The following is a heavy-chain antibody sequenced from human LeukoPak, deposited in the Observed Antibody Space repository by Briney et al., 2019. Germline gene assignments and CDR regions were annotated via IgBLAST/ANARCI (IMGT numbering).Heavy chain of an antibody. V-gene: IGHV4-59*08. J-gene: IGHJ4*02. D-gene: IGHD3-10*01. CDR2: IYYNGGT. CDR3: ARHHGSGSYSLYFDY. CDR1: GGSLSSYY. Sequence: SETLSLTCTVSGGSLSSYYWSWIRQPPGKGLEWSGYIYYNGGTNYNPSLKSRVTISVDTSKNQFSLRLSSVTAADTAVYYCARHHGSGSYSLYFDYWGQGTLVTVSS.